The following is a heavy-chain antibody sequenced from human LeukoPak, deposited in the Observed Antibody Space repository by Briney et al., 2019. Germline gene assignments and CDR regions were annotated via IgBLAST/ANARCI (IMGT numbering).Heavy chain of an antibody. CDR1: GFTFSSYA. V-gene: IGHV3-30-3*01. CDR2: ISYDGSNK. CDR3: AREWFGEFHPDY. J-gene: IGHJ4*02. D-gene: IGHD3-10*01. Sequence: GRSLRLSCAASGFTFSSYAMHWVRQASGKGLEWVAVISYDGSNKYYADSVKGRFTISRDNSKNTLYLQMNSLRAEDTAVYYCAREWFGEFHPDYWGQGTLVTVSS.